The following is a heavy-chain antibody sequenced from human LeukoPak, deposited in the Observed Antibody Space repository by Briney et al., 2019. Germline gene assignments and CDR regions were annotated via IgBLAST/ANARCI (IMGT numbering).Heavy chain of an antibody. CDR3: ARDPLYYYGSGSYCDY. Sequence: ASVKVSCKASGYTFTSYYMHWVRQAPGQGLEWMGIINPSGGSTSYAQKFQGRVTMTRDTSTSTVYMELSSLRSDDTAVYYCARDPLYYYGSGSYCDYWGQGTLVTVSS. D-gene: IGHD3-10*01. J-gene: IGHJ4*02. V-gene: IGHV1-46*01. CDR2: INPSGGST. CDR1: GYTFTSYY.